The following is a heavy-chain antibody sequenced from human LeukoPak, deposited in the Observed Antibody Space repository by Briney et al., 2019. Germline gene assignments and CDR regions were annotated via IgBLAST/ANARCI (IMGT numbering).Heavy chain of an antibody. J-gene: IGHJ3*02. D-gene: IGHD5-18*01. V-gene: IGHV4-39*07. CDR1: GDSISSSSYY. CDR2: IYYSGST. Sequence: SETLSLTCTVSGDSISSSSYYWGWIRQPPGTGLEWIGSIYYSGSTSYNPSLKSRVTISVDTSKNQFSLKLSSVTAADTAIYYCARHAEPWVTVSPFDIWGQGTMVTVSS. CDR3: ARHAEPWVTVSPFDI.